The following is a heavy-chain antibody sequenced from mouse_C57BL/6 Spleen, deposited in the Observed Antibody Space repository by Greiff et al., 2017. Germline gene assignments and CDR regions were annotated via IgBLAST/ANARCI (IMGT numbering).Heavy chain of an antibody. J-gene: IGHJ1*03. CDR2: IYPGSGGT. Sequence: QVQLQQSGAELVRPGTSVKVSCKASGYAFTNYLIEWVKQRPGQGLEWIGVIYPGSGGTNYNEKFKGKATLTADKSSSTAYMQLSSLTSEDSAVYFCARGIVTKWYFDVWGTGTTVTVSS. V-gene: IGHV1-54*01. D-gene: IGHD2-5*01. CDR1: GYAFTNYL. CDR3: ARGIVTKWYFDV.